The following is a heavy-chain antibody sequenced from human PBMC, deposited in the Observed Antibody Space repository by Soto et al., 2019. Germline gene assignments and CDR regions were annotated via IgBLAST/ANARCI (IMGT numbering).Heavy chain of an antibody. D-gene: IGHD3-3*01. CDR1: GGSFSGYY. J-gene: IGHJ6*02. CDR2: INHSGST. CDR3: ARSGPTPYGMDV. V-gene: IGHV4-34*01. Sequence: PSETLSLTCAVYGGSFSGYYWSWIRQPPGKGLEWIGEINHSGSTNYNPSLKSRVTISVDTSKNQFSLKLSSVTAADTAVYYCARSGPTPYGMDVWGQGTTVTVSS.